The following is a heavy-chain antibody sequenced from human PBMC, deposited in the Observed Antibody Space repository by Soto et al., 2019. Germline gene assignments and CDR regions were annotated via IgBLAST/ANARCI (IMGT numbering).Heavy chain of an antibody. Sequence: ASVKVSCKASGYTFSSYGMSWVRQAPGQGLEWMGWISADNGNPKYAQKFQGRVTMTTDTSTSTAYMELRRLRSVDTAVYYCASGTGGLGYWGQGTIVTVSS. CDR2: ISADNGNP. D-gene: IGHD3-10*01. CDR3: ASGTGGLGY. V-gene: IGHV1-18*04. CDR1: GYTFSSYG. J-gene: IGHJ4*02.